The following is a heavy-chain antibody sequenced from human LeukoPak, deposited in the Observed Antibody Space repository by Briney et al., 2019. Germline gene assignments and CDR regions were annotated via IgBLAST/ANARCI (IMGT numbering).Heavy chain of an antibody. V-gene: IGHV4-34*01. Sequence: PSETLSLTCAVYGGSFSGYYWSWIRQPPGKGLGWIGEINHSGSTNYNPSLKSRVTISVDTSKNQFSLKLSSVTAADTAVYYCASSYSDYLRPHPYYWGQGTLVTVSS. J-gene: IGHJ4*02. D-gene: IGHD4-11*01. CDR2: INHSGST. CDR1: GGSFSGYY. CDR3: ASSYSDYLRPHPYY.